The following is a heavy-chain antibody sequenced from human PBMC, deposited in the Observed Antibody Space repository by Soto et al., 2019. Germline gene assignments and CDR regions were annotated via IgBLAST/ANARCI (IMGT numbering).Heavy chain of an antibody. J-gene: IGHJ4*02. D-gene: IGHD3-3*01. Sequence: SETLSLTCTVSGGSISSSSYYWGWIRQPPGKGLEWIGSIYYSGSTYYNPSLKSRVTISVDTSKNQFSLKLSSVTAADTAVYYCASEVEWLSYFDYWGQGTLVTVSS. V-gene: IGHV4-39*01. CDR2: IYYSGST. CDR1: GGSISSSSYY. CDR3: ASEVEWLSYFDY.